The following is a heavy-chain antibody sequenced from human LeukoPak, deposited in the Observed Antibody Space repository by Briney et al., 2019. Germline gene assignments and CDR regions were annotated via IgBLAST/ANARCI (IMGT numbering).Heavy chain of an antibody. D-gene: IGHD3-22*01. CDR2: IYYSGNT. J-gene: IGHJ6*02. V-gene: IGHV4-39*07. CDR3: ARDRRYYDTSGTVYYDAMDV. CDR1: GGSISSSSYY. Sequence: SETLSLTCTVSGGSISSSSYYWGWIRQPPGKGLEWIGSIYYSGNTYHNPSLKSRVTISVDTSKNHFSLKLSSVTAADTAVYYCARDRRYYDTSGTVYYDAMDVWGQGTTVTVSS.